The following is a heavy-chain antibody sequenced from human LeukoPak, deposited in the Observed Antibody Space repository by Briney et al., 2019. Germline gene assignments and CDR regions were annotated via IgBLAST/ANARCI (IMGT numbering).Heavy chain of an antibody. J-gene: IGHJ4*02. CDR2: IYYSGST. CDR1: GGSISSSSYY. V-gene: IGHV4-39*01. D-gene: IGHD3-22*01. Sequence: SETLSLTCTVSGGSISSSSYYWGWIRQPPGQGLEGNGSIYYSGSTYYNPSLKSRVTIDVDTSKNQFSLNSSSVTDADAAVFYCARRVSYDSSGYGYWVQGT. CDR3: ARRVSYDSSGYGY.